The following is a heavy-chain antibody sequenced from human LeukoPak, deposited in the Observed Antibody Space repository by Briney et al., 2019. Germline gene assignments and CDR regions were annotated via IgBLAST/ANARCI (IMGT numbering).Heavy chain of an antibody. CDR2: LWYHGSNK. D-gene: IGHD2-2*02. Sequence: AGSLRLPCAASGFTFSSYGMHWVGQGPGQGLQGGAVLWYHGSNKYYAHSVKGPFTLSTHTSTHTLYLQMNSLRAEDTAVYYCARVSRCSSTSCYTTFDTWGPGTLGTVSS. CDR3: ARVSRCSSTSCYTTFDT. V-gene: IGHV3-33*01. J-gene: IGHJ4*02. CDR1: GFTFSSYG.